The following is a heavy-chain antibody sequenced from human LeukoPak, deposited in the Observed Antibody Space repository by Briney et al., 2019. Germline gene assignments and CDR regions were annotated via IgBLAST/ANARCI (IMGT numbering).Heavy chain of an antibody. CDR2: ISGSGVST. CDR1: GFTFRSYA. Sequence: GGSLRLSCVASGFTFRSYAMSWVRQAPGKGLEWVSIISGSGVSTCYVDSVKGRFTISRGNSKNTLYLQMNSLRAEDTAIYYCVKEGVDCSSTSCYVDYWGQGILVTVSS. J-gene: IGHJ4*02. V-gene: IGHV3-23*01. CDR3: VKEGVDCSSTSCYVDY. D-gene: IGHD2-2*01.